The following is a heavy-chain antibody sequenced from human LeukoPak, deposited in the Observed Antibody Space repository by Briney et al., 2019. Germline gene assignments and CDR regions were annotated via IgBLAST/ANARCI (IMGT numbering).Heavy chain of an antibody. J-gene: IGHJ5*02. CDR2: IYYSGST. D-gene: IGHD2-2*01. Sequence: PSETLSLTCTVSGGSISSYYWSWIRQPPGKGLEWIGYIYYSGSTNYNPSLKSRVTIPVDTSKNQFSLKLSSVTAADTAVYYCARGDGGVPAAPRDNWFDPWGQGTLVTVSS. V-gene: IGHV4-59*01. CDR1: GGSISSYY. CDR3: ARGDGGVPAAPRDNWFDP.